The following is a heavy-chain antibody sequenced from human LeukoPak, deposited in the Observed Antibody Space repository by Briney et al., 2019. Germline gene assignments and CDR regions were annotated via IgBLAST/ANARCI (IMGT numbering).Heavy chain of an antibody. CDR3: ARDSSTYGSGTYPFDY. J-gene: IGHJ4*02. CDR1: GFTFNIYS. CDR2: INSDNSYI. Sequence: GGSLRPSCAASGFTFNIYSMNWVRQAPGKGLEWVSSINSDNSYIYYADSVKGRFTISRDNAKNSFYLQMNSLRAEDTAVYYCARDSSTYGSGTYPFDYWGQGTLVTVSS. V-gene: IGHV3-21*01. D-gene: IGHD3-10*01.